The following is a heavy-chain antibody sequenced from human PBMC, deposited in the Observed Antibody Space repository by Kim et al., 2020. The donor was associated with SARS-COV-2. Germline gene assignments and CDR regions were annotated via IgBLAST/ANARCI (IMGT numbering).Heavy chain of an antibody. CDR3: AVRASSGWYDDDY. D-gene: IGHD6-19*01. V-gene: IGHV4-4*02. Sequence: SETLSLTCAVSGGSISSSNWWSWVRQPPGKGLEWIWEIYHSGSTNYNPSLKSRVTISVDKSKNQFSLKLSSVTAADTAVYYCAVRASSGWYDDDYWGQGTLVTVSS. CDR1: GGSISSSNW. CDR2: IYHSGST. J-gene: IGHJ4*02.